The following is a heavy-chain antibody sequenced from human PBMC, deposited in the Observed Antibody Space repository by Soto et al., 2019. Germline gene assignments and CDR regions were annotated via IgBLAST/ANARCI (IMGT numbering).Heavy chain of an antibody. V-gene: IGHV4-59*01. CDR3: ARGRIQYTF. J-gene: IGHJ4*02. D-gene: IGHD5-18*01. CDR1: GDSISTYY. CDR2: IYYSGST. Sequence: QVQLQESGPGLVKPSETLSLTCTVSGDSISTYYWSWIRQPPGKGLEWIGYIYYSGSTNYNPSLKSRVTISVDTSKNQFSPKLSSVTAADTAVYYCARGRIQYTFWGQGTLVTVSS.